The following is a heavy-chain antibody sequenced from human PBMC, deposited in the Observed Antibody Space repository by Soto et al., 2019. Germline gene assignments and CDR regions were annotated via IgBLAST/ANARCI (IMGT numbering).Heavy chain of an antibody. CDR2: IYYGGTT. V-gene: IGHV4-39*01. Sequence: QLQLQESGPGLVKPSETLSLTCTVSGASISSSSYYWGWIRQPPGKGLEWLGSIYYGGTTYYKSSLKRRVSISADTSKNQLSLKVNSVTAADTAVYYCASLPGTTKGNWGQGTLVTVSS. CDR3: ASLPGTTKGN. CDR1: GASISSSSYY. J-gene: IGHJ4*02. D-gene: IGHD1-1*01.